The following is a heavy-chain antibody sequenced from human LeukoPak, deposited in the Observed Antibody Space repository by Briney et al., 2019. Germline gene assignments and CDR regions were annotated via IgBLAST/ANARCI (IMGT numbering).Heavy chain of an antibody. CDR2: IKSEGSST. D-gene: IGHD3-9*01. J-gene: IGHJ4*02. V-gene: IGHV3-74*01. CDR1: GFTVSSNY. Sequence: GGSLRLSCAASGFTVSSNYMSWVRQAPGKGLEWVSRIKSEGSSTSYADSVKGRFTISRDNAKNTLYLQMNSLKTEDTAVYYCTSLYFDWLLLDYWGQGTLVTVSS. CDR3: TSLYFDWLLLDY.